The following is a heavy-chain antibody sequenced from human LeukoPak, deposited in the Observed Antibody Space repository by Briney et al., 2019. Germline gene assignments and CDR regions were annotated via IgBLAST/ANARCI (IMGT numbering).Heavy chain of an antibody. CDR3: ASDGDYAAFDI. J-gene: IGHJ3*02. Sequence: GGSLRLSCAASGFTFSNAYMNWVRQAPGKGLEWVSAISGSGGSTYYADSVKGRFTISRDNSKNTLYLQMNSLRAEDTAVYYCASDGDYAAFDIWGQGTMVTVSS. CDR2: ISGSGGST. V-gene: IGHV3-23*01. CDR1: GFTFSNAY. D-gene: IGHD4-17*01.